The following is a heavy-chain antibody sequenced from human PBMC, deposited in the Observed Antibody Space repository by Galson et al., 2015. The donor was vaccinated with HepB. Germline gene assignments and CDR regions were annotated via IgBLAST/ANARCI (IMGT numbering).Heavy chain of an antibody. CDR2: ISYDGSNK. D-gene: IGHD6-6*01. Sequence: SLRLSCAASGFTFSSYAMHWVRQAPGKGLEWVAVISYDGSNKYYADSVKGRFTISRDNSKNTLYLQMNSLRAEDTAVYYCAREREGGVYSSSLDYWGQGTLVTVSS. V-gene: IGHV3-30-3*01. CDR1: GFTFSSYA. J-gene: IGHJ4*02. CDR3: AREREGGVYSSSLDY.